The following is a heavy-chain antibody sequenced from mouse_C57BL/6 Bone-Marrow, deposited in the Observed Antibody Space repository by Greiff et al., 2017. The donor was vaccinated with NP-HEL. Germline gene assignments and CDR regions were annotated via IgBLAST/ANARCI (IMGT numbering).Heavy chain of an antibody. Sequence: EVQLQQSGAELVRPGASVTLSCTASGFNIKDDYMHWVKQRPEQGLEWIGWIDPENGDTEYASKFQGKATITADTSSNTAYLQLSSLTSEDTAVYYCTGDWAWFAYWGQGTLVTVSA. CDR3: TGDWAWFAY. D-gene: IGHD4-1*01. CDR1: GFNIKDDY. CDR2: IDPENGDT. V-gene: IGHV14-4*01. J-gene: IGHJ3*01.